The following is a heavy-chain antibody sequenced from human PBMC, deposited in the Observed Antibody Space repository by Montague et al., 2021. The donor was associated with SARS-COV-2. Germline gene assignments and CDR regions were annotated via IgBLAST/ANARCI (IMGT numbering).Heavy chain of an antibody. Sequence: PALVKPTQTLTLTCTFSGFSLSTSGMCVSWIRQPPGKALEWLALIDWDDDKYYSTSLKTRLTISKDTSKNQVVLTMTNMDPVDTATYYCARSLLWFGELNAFDIWGQGTIVTGSS. CDR1: GFSLSTSGMC. V-gene: IGHV2-70*01. D-gene: IGHD3-10*01. CDR2: IDWDDDK. CDR3: ARSLLWFGELNAFDI. J-gene: IGHJ3*02.